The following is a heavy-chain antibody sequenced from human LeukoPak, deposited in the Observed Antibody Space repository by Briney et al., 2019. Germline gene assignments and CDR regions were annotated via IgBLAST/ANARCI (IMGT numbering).Heavy chain of an antibody. D-gene: IGHD4-17*01. CDR3: ARENDYGDYRIGY. J-gene: IGHJ4*02. V-gene: IGHV4-59*01. Sequence: PSETLSLTCTVSGGSISSYYWSWIRQPPGKGLEWIGYIYYSGSTNYNPSLKSRVTISVDTSKNQFSLKLSSVTAADTAVYYCARENDYGDYRIGYWGQGTLVTVSS. CDR2: IYYSGST. CDR1: GGSISSYY.